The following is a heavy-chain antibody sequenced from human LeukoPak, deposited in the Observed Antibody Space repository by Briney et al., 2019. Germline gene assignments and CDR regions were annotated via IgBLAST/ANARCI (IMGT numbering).Heavy chain of an antibody. CDR1: GGYISDYY. J-gene: IGHJ4*02. CDR2: VHSSGDT. Sequence: SETLSLTCTISGGYISDYYWGWIRQPPGKGLEWIGYVHSSGDTNYNSSLNSRVTISLDTSKNDFSLKLTSVTAADTAVYFCARWRIAALAFDHWGQGTLVTVSS. V-gene: IGHV4-59*01. CDR3: ARWRIAALAFDH. D-gene: IGHD6-6*01.